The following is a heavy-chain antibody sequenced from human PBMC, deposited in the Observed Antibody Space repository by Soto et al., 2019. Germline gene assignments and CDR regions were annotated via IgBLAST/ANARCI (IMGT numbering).Heavy chain of an antibody. J-gene: IGHJ6*02. CDR3: ARDLEILWFGAREYYGMDV. D-gene: IGHD3-10*01. Sequence: QVQLVQSGAEVKKPGASVKVSCKASGYTFTSYAMHWVRQAPGQRLEWMGWINAGNGNTKYSQKFQGRVTITRDTXXSXAXXELSSLRSEDTAVYYCARDLEILWFGAREYYGMDVWGQGTTVTVSS. CDR2: INAGNGNT. CDR1: GYTFTSYA. V-gene: IGHV1-3*01.